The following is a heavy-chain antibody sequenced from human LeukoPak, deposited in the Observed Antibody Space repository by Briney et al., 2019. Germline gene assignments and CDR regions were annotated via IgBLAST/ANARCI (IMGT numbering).Heavy chain of an antibody. Sequence: ASVKVSCKASGGTFNNYAISWVRQAPGQGLEWMGRIVPILGIANYAQEFQGRLIITADKATSSAYMELSSLRYEDTAVYYCARDQGDNSYGYYAIWYAFDVWGQGTMVTVSS. D-gene: IGHD5-18*01. CDR3: ARDQGDNSYGYYAIWYAFDV. V-gene: IGHV1-69*04. CDR1: GGTFNNYA. J-gene: IGHJ3*01. CDR2: IVPILGIA.